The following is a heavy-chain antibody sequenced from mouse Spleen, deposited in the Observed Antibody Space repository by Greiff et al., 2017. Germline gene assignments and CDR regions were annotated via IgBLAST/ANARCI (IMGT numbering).Heavy chain of an antibody. CDR3: ARDYGSRSYWYFDV. CDR1: GFSLTSYG. D-gene: IGHD1-1*01. J-gene: IGHJ1*03. V-gene: IGHV2-6*03. Sequence: VQGVESGPGLVAPSQSLSITCTVSGFSLTSYGVHWVRQPPGKGLEWLVVIWSDGSTTYNSALKSRLSISKDNSKSQVFLKMNSLQTDDTAMYYCARDYGSRSYWYFDVWGTGTTVTVSS. CDR2: IWSDGST.